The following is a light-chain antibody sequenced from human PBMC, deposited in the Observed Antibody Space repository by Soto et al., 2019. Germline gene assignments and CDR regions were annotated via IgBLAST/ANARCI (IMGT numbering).Light chain of an antibody. CDR1: QSVTSIY. Sequence: TQSPGTLSLSPGERATLSCRAVQSVTSIYVAWYQQPPDQAPSLINRGTTFSTSGIPDRSRGSGAGTDITLTISGLEPEDSAVYYCQDSSTSPWPFGQGTNVDI. CDR3: QDSSTSPWP. V-gene: IGKV3-20*01. CDR2: GTT. J-gene: IGKJ1*01.